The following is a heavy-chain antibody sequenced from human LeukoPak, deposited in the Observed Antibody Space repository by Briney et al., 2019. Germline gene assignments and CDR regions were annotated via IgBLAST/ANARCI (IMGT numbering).Heavy chain of an antibody. V-gene: IGHV1-2*02. Sequence: GASVKVSCKASGYTFTAYYMHWVRQAPGQGLEWMGWINPNSGGTNYAQKFQGRVIMTRDTSISTAYMDLNRLRSDDTAVYYCARGTDSSGSPPDYWGQGTLVTVSS. D-gene: IGHD6-19*01. CDR1: GYTFTAYY. CDR2: INPNSGGT. J-gene: IGHJ4*02. CDR3: ARGTDSSGSPPDY.